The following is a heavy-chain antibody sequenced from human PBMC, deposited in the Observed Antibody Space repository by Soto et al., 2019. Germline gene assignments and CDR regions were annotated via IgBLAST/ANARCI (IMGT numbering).Heavy chain of an antibody. CDR3: ARRQRRTYYYYGMDV. CDR2: IDPSDSYT. V-gene: IGHV5-10-1*01. J-gene: IGHJ6*02. Sequence: GESLKISCKGSGYSFTSYWISWVRQMPGKGLEWMGRIDPSDSYTNYSPSFQGHVTISADKSISTAHLQWSSLKASDTAMYYCARRQRRTYYYYGMDVWGHGTTVTVSS. CDR1: GYSFTSYW.